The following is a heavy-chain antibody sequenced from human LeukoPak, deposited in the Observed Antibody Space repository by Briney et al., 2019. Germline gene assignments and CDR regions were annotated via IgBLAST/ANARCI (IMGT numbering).Heavy chain of an antibody. V-gene: IGHV3-23*01. J-gene: IGHJ5*02. CDR1: GFTFSSYA. CDR2: ISGSGGST. Sequence: GGSLRLSCAASGFTFSSYAMSWVRQAPGKGLEWVSAISGSGGSTYYADSVKGRFTISRDNSKNTLYLQMNSLRAEDTAVYYCAKETGITIFGVLTRWFDPWGQGTLVTVSS. D-gene: IGHD3-3*01. CDR3: AKETGITIFGVLTRWFDP.